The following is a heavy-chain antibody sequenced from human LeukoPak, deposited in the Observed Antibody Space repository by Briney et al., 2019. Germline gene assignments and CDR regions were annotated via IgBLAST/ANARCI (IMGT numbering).Heavy chain of an antibody. CDR1: GFTLSSYA. D-gene: IGHD6-13*01. CDR3: AKDRSSWYYPFDY. Sequence: GGSLRLSRAASGFTLSSYAMSWVRQAPGKGLEWVSVISGGGHNTYYADSVKGRFTISRDNSRNTLYLQMNSLRAEDTAVYYCAKDRSSWYYPFDYWGQGTLVTVSS. J-gene: IGHJ4*02. CDR2: ISGGGHNT. V-gene: IGHV3-23*01.